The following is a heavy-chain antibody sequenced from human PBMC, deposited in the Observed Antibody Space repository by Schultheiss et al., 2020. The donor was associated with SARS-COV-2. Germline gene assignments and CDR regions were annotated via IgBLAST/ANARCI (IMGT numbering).Heavy chain of an antibody. J-gene: IGHJ6*02. CDR3: AKPTMAKRNYYYYYGMDV. Sequence: SETLSLTCAAYGGSFSGYYWSWIRQPPGKGLEWIGEINHSGSTNYNPSLKSRVTISVDTSENQFSLKLSSVTAADTAVYYCAKPTMAKRNYYYYYGMDVWGQGTTVTVSS. V-gene: IGHV4-34*01. D-gene: IGHD3-10*01. CDR2: INHSGST. CDR1: GGSFSGYY.